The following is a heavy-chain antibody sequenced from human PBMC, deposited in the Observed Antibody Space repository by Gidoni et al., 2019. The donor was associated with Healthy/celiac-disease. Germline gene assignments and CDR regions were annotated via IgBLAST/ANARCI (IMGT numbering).Heavy chain of an antibody. D-gene: IGHD3-10*01. V-gene: IGHV3-11*05. CDR1: GLTFRDYY. Sequence: VQLVESGGGLVTPGGSLRLSCAASGLTFRDYYMSLIRQAPGKGLEWVSYISSSSSYTNYADSVKGRCTISRDNAKNSLDLQMNSRRAEDAAVYYCSARIMVRGDYFDYWGQGTLVTVSS. CDR2: ISSSSSYT. CDR3: SARIMVRGDYFDY. J-gene: IGHJ4*02.